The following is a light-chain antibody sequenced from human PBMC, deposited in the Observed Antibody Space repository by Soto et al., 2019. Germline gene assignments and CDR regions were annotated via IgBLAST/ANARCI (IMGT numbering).Light chain of an antibody. V-gene: IGKV1-9*01. J-gene: IGKJ2*01. CDR3: QQRNSYLLYT. CDR2: AAS. CDR1: QGISSY. Sequence: IQLTQSPSSLSASVGDRVTITCRASQGISSYLAWYQQKPGKAPKLLIYAASTLQSGVPSRFSGSGSGSDFPLTISSLQPEDFATYCCQQRNSYLLYTFGQGIKLEIK.